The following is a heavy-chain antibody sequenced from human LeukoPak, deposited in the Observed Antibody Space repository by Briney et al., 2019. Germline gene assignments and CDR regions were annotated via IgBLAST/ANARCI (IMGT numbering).Heavy chain of an antibody. CDR1: GYTFTSYG. Sequence: ASVKVSCKASGYTFTSYGIIWVRQAPGQGLEWMGWISAYNGNTNYAQKLQGRVTMTTDTSTSTAYMELRSLRSDDTAVYYCARDVAARQERAFDYWGQGTLVTVSS. J-gene: IGHJ4*02. CDR2: ISAYNGNT. CDR3: ARDVAARQERAFDY. V-gene: IGHV1-18*01. D-gene: IGHD6-6*01.